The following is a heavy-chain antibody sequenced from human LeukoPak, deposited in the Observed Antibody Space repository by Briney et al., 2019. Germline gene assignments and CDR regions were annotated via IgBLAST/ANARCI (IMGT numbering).Heavy chain of an antibody. CDR2: ISGSGGST. CDR3: AKDGLVLRYLDGSYGMDV. V-gene: IGHV3-23*01. Sequence: GGSLRLSCAASGFTFSSDAMSWVRQAPGEGLEWVSAISGSGGSTYYADSVKGRFTISRDNSKNTLYLQMNSLRAEDTAVYYCAKDGLVLRYLDGSYGMDVWGQGTTVTVSS. D-gene: IGHD3-9*01. J-gene: IGHJ6*02. CDR1: GFTFSSDA.